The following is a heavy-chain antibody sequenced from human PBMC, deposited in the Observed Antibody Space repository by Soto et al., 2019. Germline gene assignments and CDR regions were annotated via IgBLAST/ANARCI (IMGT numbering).Heavy chain of an antibody. CDR2: ISAYNGNT. D-gene: IGHD2-8*01. Sequence: QVQLVQSGGEVKKPGASVKVSCKATGYTFTSFGNSWVRQAPGQGHEWMGWISAYNGNTNYAQKLQGRVTMTTDTSTSTAYMELRSLTSDDTAVYYCARDRSMYYGMDVWGQGTTVTVSS. J-gene: IGHJ6*02. CDR3: ARDRSMYYGMDV. V-gene: IGHV1-18*01. CDR1: GYTFTSFG.